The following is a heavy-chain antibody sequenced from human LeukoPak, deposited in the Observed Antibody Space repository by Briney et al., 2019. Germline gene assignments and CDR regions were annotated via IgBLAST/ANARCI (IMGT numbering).Heavy chain of an antibody. V-gene: IGHV3-33*01. CDR2: IWYDGSNK. CDR3: ARTNSGYELDAFDI. J-gene: IGHJ3*02. CDR1: GFTFSSYG. Sequence: PGGSLRLSCAASGFTFSSYGMHWVRQAPGKGLEWVAVIWYDGSNKYYADSVKGRFTISGDNSKNTLYLQMNSLRAEDTAVYYCARTNSGYELDAFDIWGQGTMVTVSS. D-gene: IGHD5-12*01.